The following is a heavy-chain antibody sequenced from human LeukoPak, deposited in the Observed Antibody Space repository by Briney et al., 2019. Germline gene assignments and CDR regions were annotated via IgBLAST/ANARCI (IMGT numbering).Heavy chain of an antibody. Sequence: NPSETLSLTCTVSGGSISSYYWSWIRQPPGKGLEWIGYIYYNGNTFYTPSLKSRVTISFDTSKNQFSLKLTSVTPADTAVYYCALDSSNYYVSSGYYYDYFYMDVWGEGTTVTVTS. CDR2: IYYNGNT. D-gene: IGHD3-22*01. V-gene: IGHV4-59*06. CDR3: ALDSSNYYVSSGYYYDYFYMDV. CDR1: GGSISSYY. J-gene: IGHJ6*03.